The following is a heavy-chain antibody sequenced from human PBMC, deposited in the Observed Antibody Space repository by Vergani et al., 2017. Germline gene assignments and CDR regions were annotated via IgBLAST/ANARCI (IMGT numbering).Heavy chain of an antibody. CDR1: GGSISSGSYY. J-gene: IGHJ6*02. CDR2: IYTSGST. CDR3: ARDIVGATYYYYYGMDV. Sequence: QVQLQESGPGLVKPSQTLSLTCTVSGGSISSGSYYWSWIRQPAGKGLEWIGRIYTSGSTNYNPSLKSRVTISVDTSKNQFSLKLSSVTAADTAVYYCARDIVGATYYYYYGMDVWGQGTTVTVSS. D-gene: IGHD1-26*01. V-gene: IGHV4-61*02.